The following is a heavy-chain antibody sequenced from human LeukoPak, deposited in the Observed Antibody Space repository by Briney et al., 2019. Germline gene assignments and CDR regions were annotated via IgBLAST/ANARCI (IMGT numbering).Heavy chain of an antibody. CDR2: IYTDGST. V-gene: IGHV4-4*07. D-gene: IGHD2-15*01. J-gene: IGHJ4*02. Sequence: PSGTLSLTCTVSGASVNDNYWSWSRQPAGKTLEWIGRIYTDGSTNYNPSLKSRVAISVDTSTNQFSLFLRSVTAADTAIYYCTIGSSSGSLAYWGKGTLVTVSS. CDR1: GASVNDNY. CDR3: TIGSSSGSLAY.